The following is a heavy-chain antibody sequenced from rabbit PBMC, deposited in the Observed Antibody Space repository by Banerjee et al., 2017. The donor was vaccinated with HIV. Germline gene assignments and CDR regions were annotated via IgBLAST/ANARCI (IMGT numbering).Heavy chain of an antibody. CDR2: IYTGSGGGT. J-gene: IGHJ6*01. CDR1: GFSFSSGYD. D-gene: IGHD6-1*01. V-gene: IGHV1S45*01. Sequence: QEQLVESGGGLVQPEGSLTLTCTASGFSFSSGYDMCWVRQAPGKGLEWIGCIYTGSGGGTYYASWAKGRFTISKTSSTAVTLQMTSLTAADTATYFCAREREIYTEYTGYGYATYGMDLWGPGTLVTVS. CDR3: AREREIYTEYTGYGYATYGMDL.